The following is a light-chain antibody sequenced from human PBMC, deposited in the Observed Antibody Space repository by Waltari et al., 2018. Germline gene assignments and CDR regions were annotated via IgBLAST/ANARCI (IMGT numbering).Light chain of an antibody. J-gene: IGLJ2*01. V-gene: IGLV1-51*02. CDR1: SSNIGGNR. CDR2: EDN. CDR3: GTWDSSLTAGV. Sequence: QSVLTQPPSVSAAPGQKVTISCSGSSSNIGGNRVSWYQQFPGTAPKLLIYEDNRRPSGTPDRFSGSKSGTSATLDITGLQTGDEADYYCGTWDSSLTAGVFGGGTKLTVL.